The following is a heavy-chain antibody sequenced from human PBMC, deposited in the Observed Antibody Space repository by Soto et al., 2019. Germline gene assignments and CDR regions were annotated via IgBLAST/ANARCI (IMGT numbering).Heavy chain of an antibody. J-gene: IGHJ6*04. D-gene: IGHD2-2*01. CDR1: GFTFGDHA. CDR2: IRSKAYGGTT. V-gene: IGHV3-49*03. Sequence: GGSLRLSCIGSGFTFGDHAMSWFRQAPGKGLEWVGFIRSKAYGGTTEYAASVKGRFTTSRDDSKSVAYLQMNSLKTEDTAVYYCQYQLLTYYYGMDVWGKGTTVTVPS. CDR3: QYQLLTYYYGMDV.